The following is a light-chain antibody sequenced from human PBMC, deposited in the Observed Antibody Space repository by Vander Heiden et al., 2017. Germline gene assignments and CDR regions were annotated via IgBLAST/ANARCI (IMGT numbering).Light chain of an antibody. CDR1: QRLLHTDGKTY. V-gene: IGKV2D-29*01. J-gene: IGKJ4*01. CDR2: EAT. Sequence: LVLTQTPLPLSFTPGQPASISCPSSQRLLHTDGKTYLYWYLQKPGEPPQLLIDEATKRFSGVPERCSGSGSGTDFTLKSSRLEAEDVGNYRCMQSVQFPLTFGRGTRVEIK. CDR3: MQSVQFPLT.